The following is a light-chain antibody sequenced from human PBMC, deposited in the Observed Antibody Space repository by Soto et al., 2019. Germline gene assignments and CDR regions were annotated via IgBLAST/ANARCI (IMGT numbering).Light chain of an antibody. CDR1: SSNIGDNA. CDR2: YDD. V-gene: IGLV1-36*01. J-gene: IGLJ1*01. Sequence: QSVLTQPPSVSEAPRQRVTISCSGSSSNIGDNAVNWYQHLPGKAPKLLIYYDDLLSSGVSDRFSGSKSGTSASLAISGLQSDDEADYYCSAWDDSLNDDVFGTGTKVTVL. CDR3: SAWDDSLNDDV.